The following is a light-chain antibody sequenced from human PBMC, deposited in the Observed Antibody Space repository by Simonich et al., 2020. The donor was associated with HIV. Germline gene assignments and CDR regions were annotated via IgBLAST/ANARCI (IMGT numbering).Light chain of an antibody. V-gene: IGKV4-1*01. J-gene: IGKJ1*01. CDR2: LAS. CDR1: QSVLYSSNNKNY. CDR3: QQYYSSPRT. Sequence: DIVMTQSPDSLAVSLGERATINCKSSQSVLYSSNNKNYLVWYQQKPGQPPKLLIYLASTRESGVPDRFSVSGSGTDFTLTISSLQAEDVAVYYCQQYYSSPRTFGQGTKVEIK.